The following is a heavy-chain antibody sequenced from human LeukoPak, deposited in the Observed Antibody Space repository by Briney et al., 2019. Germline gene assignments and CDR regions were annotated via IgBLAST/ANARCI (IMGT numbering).Heavy chain of an antibody. CDR3: TTAAGYNYGQY. V-gene: IGHV3-53*01. Sequence: PGGSLRLSCAASGLTVSSNYMNWVRQAPGKGLEWVSALYIGGNTYYADSVRGRFTISRDNSKNTLYLQMNSLRAEDTAIYYCTTAAGYNYGQYWGQGTLVTVPS. CDR1: GLTVSSNY. D-gene: IGHD5-18*01. J-gene: IGHJ4*02. CDR2: LYIGGNT.